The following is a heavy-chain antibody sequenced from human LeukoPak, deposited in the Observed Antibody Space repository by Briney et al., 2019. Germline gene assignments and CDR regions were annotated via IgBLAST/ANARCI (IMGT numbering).Heavy chain of an antibody. Sequence: TSETLSLTCTVSGGSISSYYWSWIRQPPGKGLEWIGYIYYSGSTNYNPSLKSRVTISVDTSKNQFSLKLSSVTAADTAVYYCARGTIVVFDYWGQGTLVTVSS. J-gene: IGHJ4*02. CDR1: GGSISSYY. CDR2: IYYSGST. D-gene: IGHD2-21*01. V-gene: IGHV4-59*12. CDR3: ARGTIVVFDY.